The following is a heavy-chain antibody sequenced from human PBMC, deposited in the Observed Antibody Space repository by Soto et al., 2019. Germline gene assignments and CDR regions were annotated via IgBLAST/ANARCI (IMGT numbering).Heavy chain of an antibody. D-gene: IGHD1-1*01. Sequence: PGGSLRLSCVASGFTFDTYGIHWVRQAPGKGLQWVALISYEGSNTYYADSVRGRLTISRDNSKNTLYLQMNTLRPEDTGLYYCARVTPGNNLYYFSGLDFWGQGTSVTVS. V-gene: IGHV3-30-3*01. J-gene: IGHJ6*02. CDR1: GFTFDTYG. CDR3: ARVTPGNNLYYFSGLDF. CDR2: ISYEGSNT.